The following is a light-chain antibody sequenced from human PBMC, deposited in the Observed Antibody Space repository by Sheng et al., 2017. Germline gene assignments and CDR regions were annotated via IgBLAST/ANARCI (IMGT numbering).Light chain of an antibody. CDR3: QVWDNRSVI. J-gene: IGLJ2*01. Sequence: SYELTQPPSVSVAPGQTATFSCGGSNIGNKAVHWYQQKAGQAPVLVVYDDSDRPAGIPGRFSGSNSGNTATLTISGVEAGDEGDYYCQVWDNRSVIFGGGTTLTVL. CDR2: DDS. CDR1: NIGNKA. V-gene: IGLV3-21*02.